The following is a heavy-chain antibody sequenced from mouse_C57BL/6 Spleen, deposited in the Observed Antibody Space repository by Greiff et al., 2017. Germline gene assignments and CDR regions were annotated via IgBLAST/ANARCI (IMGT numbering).Heavy chain of an antibody. CDR3: ARRYYDYDEAFAY. D-gene: IGHD2-4*01. V-gene: IGHV5-9*01. J-gene: IGHJ3*01. CDR1: GFTFSSYT. CDR2: ISGGGGNT. Sequence: EVKLVESGGGLVKPGGSLKLSCAASGFTFSSYTMSWVRQTPEKRLEWVATISGGGGNTYYPDSVKGRFTIYRDNAKNTLYLQMSSLRSEDTALYYCARRYYDYDEAFAYWGQGTLVTVSA.